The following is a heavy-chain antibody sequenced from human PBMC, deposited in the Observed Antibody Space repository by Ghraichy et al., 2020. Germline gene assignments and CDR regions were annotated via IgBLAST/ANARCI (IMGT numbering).Heavy chain of an antibody. V-gene: IGHV1-2*02. D-gene: IGHD5-24*01. CDR1: GYTFTGYY. Sequence: ASVKVSCKASGYTFTGYYMHWVRQAPGQGLEWMGWINPNSGGTNYAQKFQGRVTMTRDTSISTAYMELSRLRSDDTAVYYCARDTPREMATSVDYWGQGTLVTVSS. J-gene: IGHJ4*02. CDR3: ARDTPREMATSVDY. CDR2: INPNSGGT.